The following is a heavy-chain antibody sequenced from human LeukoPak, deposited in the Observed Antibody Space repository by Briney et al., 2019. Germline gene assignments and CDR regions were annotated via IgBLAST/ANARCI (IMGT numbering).Heavy chain of an antibody. CDR2: IYYSGST. J-gene: IGHJ5*02. CDR1: GGSISSNSYY. D-gene: IGHD2-15*01. Sequence: SETLSLTCTVSGGSISSNSYYWGWIRQPPGKGLEWIGSIYYSGSTYYNPSLKSRVTISVDTSKNQFSLKLSSVTAADTAVYYCARERRGYCSGGSCISLDRFDPWGQGTLVTVSS. CDR3: ARERRGYCSGGSCISLDRFDP. V-gene: IGHV4-39*07.